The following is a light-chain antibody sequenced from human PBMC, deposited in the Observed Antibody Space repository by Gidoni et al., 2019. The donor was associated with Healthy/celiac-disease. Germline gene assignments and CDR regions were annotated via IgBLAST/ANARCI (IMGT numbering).Light chain of an antibody. Sequence: QSALTQPASVSGSPGQSNTISCTGTSSAVGGYNYVSWYQRHPGQVPKLMIYDVSNRPSGVSNRFSGSKSGNTASLTISGLHAEDGADYYCSSYTSSSRRVFGGGTKLTVL. CDR1: SSAVGGYNY. J-gene: IGLJ2*01. CDR3: SSYTSSSRRV. V-gene: IGLV2-14*01. CDR2: DVS.